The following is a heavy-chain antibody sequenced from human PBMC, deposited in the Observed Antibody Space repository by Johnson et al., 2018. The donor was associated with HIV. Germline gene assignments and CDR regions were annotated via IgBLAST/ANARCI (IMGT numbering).Heavy chain of an antibody. Sequence: VQLVEYGGGLVKSGGSLRLSCAASGFTFSNAWMSWVRQVPGKGLEWVGRIKSKPDGGTTDYAAPVKGRFTITRDDSKNTLYLQMNSLKTEDTAVYYCTPSIAAAGIDAFDIWGQGTMVTVSS. V-gene: IGHV3-15*01. J-gene: IGHJ3*02. CDR1: GFTFSNAW. CDR3: TPSIAAAGIDAFDI. CDR2: IKSKPDGGTT. D-gene: IGHD6-25*01.